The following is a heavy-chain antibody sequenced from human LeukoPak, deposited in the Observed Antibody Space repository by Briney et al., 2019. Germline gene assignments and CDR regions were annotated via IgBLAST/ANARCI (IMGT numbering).Heavy chain of an antibody. CDR1: GGSISNYY. Sequence: SATLSLTCTASGGSISNYYWSWIRQSPEKGLEWIGYIHDSGSTNYNPSLKSRVTISVDTSKNQFPLQLSTVTAADTAVDYCAMLDPAARRYPKFFYWGQGTLVTVSS. V-gene: IGHV4-59*08. J-gene: IGHJ4*02. CDR2: IHDSGST. D-gene: IGHD2-15*01. CDR3: AMLDPAARRYPKFFY.